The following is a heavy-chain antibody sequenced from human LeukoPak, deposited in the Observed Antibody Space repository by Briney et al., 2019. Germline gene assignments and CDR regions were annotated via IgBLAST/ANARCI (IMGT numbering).Heavy chain of an antibody. CDR2: IYYSGST. CDR3: AREGGSLLRYFDWLLGGFDP. CDR1: GGSISSYY. V-gene: IGHV4-59*12. Sequence: SETLSLTCSVSGGSISSYYWSWIRQSPGKGLEWIGYIYYSGSTNYNPSLKSRVTISVHTSKNQFSLKLSSVTAADTAVYYCAREGGSLLRYFDWLLGGFDPWGQGTLVTVSS. J-gene: IGHJ5*02. D-gene: IGHD3-9*01.